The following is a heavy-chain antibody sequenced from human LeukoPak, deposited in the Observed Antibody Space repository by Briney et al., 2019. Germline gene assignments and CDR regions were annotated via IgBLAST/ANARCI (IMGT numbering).Heavy chain of an antibody. CDR3: ARDENTAMVGDV. J-gene: IGHJ6*04. CDR1: GGSISSSSYY. V-gene: IGHV4-39*07. D-gene: IGHD5-18*01. CDR2: IYYSGST. Sequence: SETLSLTCTVSGGSISSSSYYWGWIRQPPGKGLEWIGSIYYSGSTYYNPSLKSRVTISLDTSKNQFSLQLTSVTAADTAVYYCARDENTAMVGDVWGKGTTVTVSS.